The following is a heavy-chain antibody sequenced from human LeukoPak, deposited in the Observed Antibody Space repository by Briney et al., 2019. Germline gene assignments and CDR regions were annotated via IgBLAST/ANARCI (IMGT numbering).Heavy chain of an antibody. CDR1: GGSISSYY. D-gene: IGHD1-26*01. CDR2: IYYSGTT. Sequence: SETLSLTCTVSGGSISSYYWSWIRQPPGKGLEWIGSIYYSGTTHYNPSLKSRVTISEDTSKNQFSLRLSSVTAADTAVYYCARPVGATNYYHYMDVWGTGTTVTVSS. CDR3: ARPVGATNYYHYMDV. V-gene: IGHV4-39*01. J-gene: IGHJ6*03.